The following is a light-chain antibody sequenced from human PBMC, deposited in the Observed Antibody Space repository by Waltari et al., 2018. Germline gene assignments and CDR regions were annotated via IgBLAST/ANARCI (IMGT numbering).Light chain of an antibody. J-gene: IGLJ1*01. CDR3: QVWETTRGHQVV. CDR2: YDN. V-gene: IGLV3-21*01. Sequence: YVLTQPPSVSVAPGNTATITCGGDDVGSYSVHWYQKKPGQAPDLVIFYDNDRPSGIPGRFSGSNSGNTATLTTSRVEAGDEADYYCQVWETTRGHQVVFGPGTKVTVL. CDR1: DVGSYS.